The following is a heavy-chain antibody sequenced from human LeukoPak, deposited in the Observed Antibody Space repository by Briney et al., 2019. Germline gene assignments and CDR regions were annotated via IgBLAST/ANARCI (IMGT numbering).Heavy chain of an antibody. J-gene: IGHJ4*02. CDR3: ARGPSSGYVIS. Sequence: GGSLRLSCAASGFTVSSNYMSWVRQAPGKGLEWVSVIYSGGSTYYADSVKGRFTISRHNSKKTLYLQMNSLRAEDTAVYYCARGPSSGYVISWGQGTLVTVSS. D-gene: IGHD3-22*01. CDR1: GFTVSSNY. V-gene: IGHV3-53*04. CDR2: IYSGGST.